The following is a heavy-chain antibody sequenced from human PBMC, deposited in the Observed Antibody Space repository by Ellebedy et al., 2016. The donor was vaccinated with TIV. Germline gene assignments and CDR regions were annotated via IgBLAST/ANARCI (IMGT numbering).Heavy chain of an antibody. CDR3: ARRGSYGDYAVQVNNWFDA. D-gene: IGHD4-17*01. Sequence: GESLKISCAASGFSFRSYWMSWVRQAPGKGLEWVANIYQDGSQKYYVDSAEGRFTISRDNAKNSLYLEMKSLRVEDTALYYCARRGSYGDYAVQVNNWFDAWGQGIPVTVSP. CDR1: GFSFRSYW. CDR2: IYQDGSQK. V-gene: IGHV3-7*01. J-gene: IGHJ5*02.